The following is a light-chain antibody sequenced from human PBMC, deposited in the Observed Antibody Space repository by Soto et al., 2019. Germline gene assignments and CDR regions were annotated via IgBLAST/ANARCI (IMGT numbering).Light chain of an antibody. CDR1: QRVSSIH. Sequence: ENVLTQSPGTLSLSPGDRATLSCRASQRVSSIHLAWYQQKPGQAPRLLIYGTSVRATGIPDRFRGSGSGTEFTLTIGSLEPEDFAVSHCQQYGGSPQFTFGPGTKVEI. CDR2: GTS. J-gene: IGKJ3*01. V-gene: IGKV3-20*01. CDR3: QQYGGSPQFT.